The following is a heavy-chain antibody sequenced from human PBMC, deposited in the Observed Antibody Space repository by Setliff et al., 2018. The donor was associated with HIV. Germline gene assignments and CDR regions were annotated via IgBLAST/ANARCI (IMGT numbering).Heavy chain of an antibody. V-gene: IGHV4-59*01. Sequence: SETLSLTCTVSGGSMDNYYWNWIRQTPGKGLEWIGYIYENAYAHYTVSLRSRVTVSMDTSKNQFSLTLRSVTAADRAVYYCARAQMHRGVVSWSLYYFDYWGQGALVTVSS. CDR3: ARAQMHRGVVSWSLYYFDY. D-gene: IGHD3-10*01. CDR1: GGSMDNYY. J-gene: IGHJ4*02. CDR2: IYENAYA.